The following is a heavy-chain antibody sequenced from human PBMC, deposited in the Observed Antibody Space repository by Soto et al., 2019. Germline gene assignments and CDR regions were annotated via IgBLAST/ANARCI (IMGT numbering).Heavy chain of an antibody. D-gene: IGHD6-25*01. CDR1: GVSINNFY. CDR3: ANVVSGGNLDY. CDR2: IYYTGST. V-gene: IGHV4-59*01. Sequence: PSETLSLTCTVSGVSINNFYCTCIRQPPGKRLEWIGAIYYTGSTTYNPSLRSRVTFSVDTSKNQFSLSLTSVTAADTAVYFCANVVSGGNLDYWGQGTLVTVSS. J-gene: IGHJ4*02.